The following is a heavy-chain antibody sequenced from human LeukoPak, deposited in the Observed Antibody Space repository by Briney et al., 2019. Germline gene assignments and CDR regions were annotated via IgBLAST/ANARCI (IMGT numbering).Heavy chain of an antibody. V-gene: IGHV1-46*01. D-gene: IGHD3-22*01. J-gene: IGHJ5*02. CDR1: GYTFTSYY. CDR3: ASLFSSGPLGGP. Sequence: ASVKVSCKASGYTFTSYYMHWVRQAPGQGLEWMGIINPSGGSTSYAQKFQGRVSMTRDTSTSTVYMELSSLRSEGTAVYYCASLFSSGPLGGPWGQGTLVTVSS. CDR2: INPSGGST.